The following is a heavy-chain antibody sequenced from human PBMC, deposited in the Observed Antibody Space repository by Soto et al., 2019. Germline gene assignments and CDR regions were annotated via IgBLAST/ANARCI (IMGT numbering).Heavy chain of an antibody. CDR1: GFTVSSNY. J-gene: IGHJ6*02. V-gene: IGHV3-53*04. CDR2: IYSGGST. CDR3: LTIDSYGTPRRRYCYGMAV. D-gene: IGHD5-18*01. Sequence: EVQLVESGGGLVQPGGSLRLSCAASGFTVSSNYMSWVRQAPGKGLEWVSVIYSGGSTYYADSVKGRFTISRHNSKHTLXXQMGGVRAEDTAVYYCLTIDSYGTPRRRYCYGMAVWGQGTTVTVSS.